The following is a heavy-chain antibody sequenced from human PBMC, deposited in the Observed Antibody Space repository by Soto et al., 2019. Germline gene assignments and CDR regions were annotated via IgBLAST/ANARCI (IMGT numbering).Heavy chain of an antibody. CDR2: ISGSGGST. D-gene: IGHD4-17*01. CDR1: GCTFSSDA. CDR3: APGPRTVTNSVLGY. J-gene: IGHJ4*02. V-gene: IGHV3-23*01. Sequence: LRLSCAASGCTFSSDAMSLVRQAPGKGLEWVSAISGSGGSTYYADSVKGRFTISRDNSKNTLYLQMNSLRAEDTAVYYCAPGPRTVTNSVLGYWAQGTLVTVYS.